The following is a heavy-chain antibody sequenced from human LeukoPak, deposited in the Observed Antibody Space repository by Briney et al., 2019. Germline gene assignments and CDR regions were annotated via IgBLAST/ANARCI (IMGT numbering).Heavy chain of an antibody. CDR1: GYTFTGYY. CDR3: ARGYYGSGTKGGWFDP. V-gene: IGHV1-2*02. J-gene: IGHJ5*02. D-gene: IGHD3-10*01. CDR2: INPNSGGT. Sequence: ASVKVSCKASGYTFTGYYMHWVRQAPGQGLEWMGWINPNSGGTNYAQKFQGRVTMTRDTSISTAYMELSRLRSDDTAVYYCARGYYGSGTKGGWFDPWGQGTLVTVSS.